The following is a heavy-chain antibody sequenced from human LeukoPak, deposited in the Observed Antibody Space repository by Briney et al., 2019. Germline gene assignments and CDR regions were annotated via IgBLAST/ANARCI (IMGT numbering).Heavy chain of an antibody. V-gene: IGHV1-2*02. CDR3: ARDLKGGYSYGAYYFDY. CDR2: INPNSGGT. Sequence: ASVKVSCKASGYTFTGYYMHWVQQAPGQGLEWMGWINPNSGGTNYAQKFQGRVTMTRDTSISTAYMELSRLRSDDTAVYYCARDLKGGYSYGAYYFDYWGQGTLVTVSS. CDR1: GYTFTGYY. J-gene: IGHJ4*02. D-gene: IGHD5-18*01.